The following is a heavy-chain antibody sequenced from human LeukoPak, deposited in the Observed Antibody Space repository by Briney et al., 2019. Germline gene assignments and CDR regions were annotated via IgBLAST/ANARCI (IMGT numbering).Heavy chain of an antibody. V-gene: IGHV1-69*05. D-gene: IGHD3-9*01. CDR2: IIPIFGTA. CDR1: GGTFSSYA. Sequence: SVKVSCKASGGTFSSYAVSWVRQAPGQGLEWMGRIIPIFGTANYAQKFQGRVTHNKDESTSTVYMELSSLRTEDTAVYYWARDVGVRYFEGPLYYYYYMDVWGKGTTVTVSS. J-gene: IGHJ6*03. CDR3: ARDVGVRYFEGPLYYYYYMDV.